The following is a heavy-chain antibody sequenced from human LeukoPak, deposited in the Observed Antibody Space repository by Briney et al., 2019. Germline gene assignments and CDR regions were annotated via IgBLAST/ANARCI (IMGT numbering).Heavy chain of an antibody. CDR2: IYYSGST. Sequence: SETLSLTCTVSGGSISSSSYYWGWIRQPPGKGLEWIGSIYYSGSTYYNPSLKSRVTISVDTSKNQFSLKLSSVTAADTAVYYCARDHSGYDSKGGGDWFDPWGQGTLVTVSS. CDR3: ARDHSGYDSKGGGDWFDP. D-gene: IGHD5-12*01. V-gene: IGHV4-39*07. J-gene: IGHJ5*02. CDR1: GGSISSSSYY.